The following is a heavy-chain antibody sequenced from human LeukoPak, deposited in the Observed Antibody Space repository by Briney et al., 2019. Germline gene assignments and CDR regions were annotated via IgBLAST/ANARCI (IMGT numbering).Heavy chain of an antibody. D-gene: IGHD6-19*01. CDR3: AKERSLEIAVAGTVFDY. J-gene: IGHJ4*02. Sequence: PGGALRLSCAASGFTFSNYGMHWVRQAPGKGLEGVAFIRSDESNKYYADSVKGRFTISRDNSKNMIYLEMSSLKAEDTAVYYCAKERSLEIAVAGTVFDYWGQGTLVTVSS. V-gene: IGHV3-30*02. CDR1: GFTFSNYG. CDR2: IRSDESNK.